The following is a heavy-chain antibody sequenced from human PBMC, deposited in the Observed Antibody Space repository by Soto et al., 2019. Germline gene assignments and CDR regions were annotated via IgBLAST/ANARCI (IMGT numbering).Heavy chain of an antibody. J-gene: IGHJ4*02. CDR3: AGPVGASAIIFDY. CDR2: IYYSGST. CDR1: GGSISSSSYY. V-gene: IGHV4-39*01. D-gene: IGHD3-10*01. Sequence: QLQLQESGPGLVKPSETLSLTCTVSGGSISSSSYYWGWIRQPPGKGLEWIGSIYYSGSTYYNPSLKSRVPISVDTSKNQFSLKLSSVTAADTAVYYCAGPVGASAIIFDYWGQGTLVTVSS.